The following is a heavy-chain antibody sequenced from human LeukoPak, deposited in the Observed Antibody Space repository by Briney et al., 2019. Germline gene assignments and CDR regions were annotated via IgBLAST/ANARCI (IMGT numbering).Heavy chain of an antibody. V-gene: IGHV1-69*13. CDR1: GGTFSSYA. J-gene: IGHJ4*02. Sequence: GASVQVSCKASGGTFSSYAISWVRQAPGQGLEWMGGIIPIFGTANYAQKFQGRVTITADESTSTAYMELSSLRSEDTAVYYCASRIVVVPAAMAPKFDYWGQGTLVTVSS. CDR3: ASRIVVVPAAMAPKFDY. CDR2: IIPIFGTA. D-gene: IGHD2-2*01.